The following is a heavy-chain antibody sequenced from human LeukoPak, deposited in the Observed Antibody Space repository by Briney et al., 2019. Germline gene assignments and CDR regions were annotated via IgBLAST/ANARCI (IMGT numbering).Heavy chain of an antibody. Sequence: ASVKVSCKASGYTFTGYYMHWVRQAPGQGLEWMGWINPNSGGTNYAQKFQGRVTMTEDTSTDTAYMELSSLRSEDTAVYYCATMPLTTPGAFDIWGQGTMVTVSS. J-gene: IGHJ3*02. D-gene: IGHD2-15*01. CDR2: INPNSGGT. CDR3: ATMPLTTPGAFDI. CDR1: GYTFTGYY. V-gene: IGHV1-2*02.